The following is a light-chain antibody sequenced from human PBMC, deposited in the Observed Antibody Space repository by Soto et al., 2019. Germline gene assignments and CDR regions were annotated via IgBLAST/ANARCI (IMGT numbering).Light chain of an antibody. CDR2: GAS. Sequence: EIVMTQSPATLSVSPGERATLSCRASQSVGSNLAWYQLKPGQAPRLLIYGASTRATGIPARFSGSGSGTDCTLTISSLQSADFAIYFCQQYNNWPPDRTFGQGTKVEIK. CDR1: QSVGSN. V-gene: IGKV3-15*01. J-gene: IGKJ1*01. CDR3: QQYNNWPPDRT.